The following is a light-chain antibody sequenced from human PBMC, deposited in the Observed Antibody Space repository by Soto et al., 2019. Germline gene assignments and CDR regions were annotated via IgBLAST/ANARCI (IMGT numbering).Light chain of an antibody. J-gene: IGKJ4*01. CDR2: GAS. V-gene: IGKV3-20*01. CDR1: QSVRSNS. CDR3: QQYGTSPLT. Sequence: EIVLTQSPRTLSLSPGESATLSCTASQSVRSNSLAWYQQKPGQAPRLLMFGASGRATGTPPRFSGRGSGTAFTLTISRREHEDFAVYYCQQYGTSPLTLGGGTKVDI.